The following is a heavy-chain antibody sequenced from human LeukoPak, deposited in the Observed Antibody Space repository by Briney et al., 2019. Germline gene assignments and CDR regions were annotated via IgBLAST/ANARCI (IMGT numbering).Heavy chain of an antibody. Sequence: SQTLSFTCAVSGGSISSGGYSWSWIRQPPGKGLEWIGYIYHSGSTYYNPSLKSRVAISVDRSKNQFSLKLSSVTAADTAVYYCARGGNIGGNRKVAFDIWGQGTMVTVSS. V-gene: IGHV4-30-2*01. CDR1: GGSISSGGYS. D-gene: IGHD4-23*01. CDR3: ARGGNIGGNRKVAFDI. CDR2: IYHSGST. J-gene: IGHJ3*02.